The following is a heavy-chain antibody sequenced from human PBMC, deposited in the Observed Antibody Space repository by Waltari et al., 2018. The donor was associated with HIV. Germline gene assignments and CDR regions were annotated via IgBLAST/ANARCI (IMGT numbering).Heavy chain of an antibody. J-gene: IGHJ4*02. V-gene: IGHV3-73*01. Sequence: EVQLVESGGALVQPGGSLTLSCAASGFTFSAPSMHWVRQASGKGLEWVGRIRSKANGYATVYAASVTDRFTISRDDSKNTAYLQMSSLKTEDTAVYYCTRGLFFDYSDYWGRGTQVTVSS. CDR1: GFTFSAPS. D-gene: IGHD3-22*01. CDR2: IRSKANGYAT. CDR3: TRGLFFDYSDY.